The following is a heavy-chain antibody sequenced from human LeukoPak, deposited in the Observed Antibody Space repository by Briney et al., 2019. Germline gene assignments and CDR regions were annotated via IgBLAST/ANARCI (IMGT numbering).Heavy chain of an antibody. V-gene: IGHV1-18*01. D-gene: IGHD1-26*01. CDR1: GYTLTSYG. J-gene: IGHJ4*02. CDR3: ARKLSVVGATYYFDY. CDR2: ISAYNGNT. Sequence: GASVKVSCKASGYTLTSYGINWMRQAPGQGLEWMGWISAYNGNTNYAQKLQGRVTMTTDTSTSTAYMELRSLRSDDTAVYYCARKLSVVGATYYFDYWGQGTLVTVSS.